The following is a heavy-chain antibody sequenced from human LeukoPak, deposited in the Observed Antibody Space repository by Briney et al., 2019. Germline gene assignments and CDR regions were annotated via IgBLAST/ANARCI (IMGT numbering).Heavy chain of an antibody. CDR1: GFAFSSYA. CDR3: AKGQLVDYGMDV. Sequence: GGSLRLSCAASGFAFSSYAMHWVRQAPGKGLEWVAVMSYDGGHKYYADSVKGRFTISRDNSKNTLYLQMNSLRAEDTAVYYCAKGQLVDYGMDVWGQGTTVTVSS. D-gene: IGHD2-15*01. CDR2: MSYDGGHK. J-gene: IGHJ6*02. V-gene: IGHV3-30*18.